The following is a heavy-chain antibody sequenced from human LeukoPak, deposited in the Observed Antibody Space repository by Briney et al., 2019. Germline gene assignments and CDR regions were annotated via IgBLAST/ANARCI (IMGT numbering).Heavy chain of an antibody. J-gene: IGHJ3*02. V-gene: IGHV3-23*01. CDR2: ISGTGGGI. CDR3: AKVRVFPTVRDAFDI. Sequence: GGSLRLSCAASGFTFSSYAMNWVRQAPGKGLEWVSTISGTGGGIYYADSVKGRVTISRQNFKNTLFLQVNSLRVEDTAVYYCAKVRVFPTVRDAFDIWGRGTMVTVSS. D-gene: IGHD3-10*01. CDR1: GFTFSSYA.